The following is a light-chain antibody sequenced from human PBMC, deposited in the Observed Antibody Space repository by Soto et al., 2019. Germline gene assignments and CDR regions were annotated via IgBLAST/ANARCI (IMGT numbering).Light chain of an antibody. V-gene: IGKV1-5*03. CDR3: QQYNSYSYT. J-gene: IGKJ2*01. CDR2: EAS. CDR1: QSINTF. Sequence: DIQMTQSPSTLSASVGDRVTITCRASQSINTFLAWYQQKPGRAPKVLIYEASSLESGVPPRFSGSGSGTEFTLTISSLQPDDFATYYCQQYNSYSYTFGQGTKLEIK.